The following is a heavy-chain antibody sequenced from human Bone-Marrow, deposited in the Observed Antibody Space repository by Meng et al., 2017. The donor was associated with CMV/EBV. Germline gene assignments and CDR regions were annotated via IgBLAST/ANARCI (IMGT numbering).Heavy chain of an antibody. CDR2: INPSDGNT. Sequence: TFTSYYIHWVRQAPGQGREWMGIINPSDGNTNYAQKFQGRVTMTRDTSTSTVYMELSSLRSEDTAIYYCSRDRYCSNTTCSSPSDYWGQGTLVTVSS. CDR1: TFTSYY. J-gene: IGHJ4*02. CDR3: SRDRYCSNTTCSSPSDY. D-gene: IGHD2-2*01. V-gene: IGHV1-46*01.